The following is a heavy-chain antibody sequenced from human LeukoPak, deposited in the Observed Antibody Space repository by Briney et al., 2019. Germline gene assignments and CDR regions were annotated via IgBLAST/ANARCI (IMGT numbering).Heavy chain of an antibody. CDR3: ARSLIVPNWFDP. CDR2: IIPIFGTA. J-gene: IGHJ5*02. Sequence: GSSVKVSCKASGGTFSSYAIIWVRQAPGQGLEWMGRIIPIFGTANYAQKFQGRVTITTDESTSTAYMELSSLRSEDTAVYYCARSLIVPNWFDPWGQGTLVTVSS. D-gene: IGHD2/OR15-2a*01. V-gene: IGHV1-69*05. CDR1: GGTFSSYA.